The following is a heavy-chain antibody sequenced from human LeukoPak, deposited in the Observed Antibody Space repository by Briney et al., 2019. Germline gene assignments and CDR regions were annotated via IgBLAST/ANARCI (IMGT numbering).Heavy chain of an antibody. V-gene: IGHV1-69-2*01. J-gene: IGHJ4*02. CDR2: VDPEEGET. Sequence: ASVKVSCKVSGYTFTDYYMHWVQQAPGKGLEWMGLVDPEEGETIYAEKFQGRVTITADTSTDTSYMELSSLRSEDTAVYYCATDSLNLWELLGYWGQGTLVTVSS. CDR1: GYTFTDYY. D-gene: IGHD1-26*01. CDR3: ATDSLNLWELLGY.